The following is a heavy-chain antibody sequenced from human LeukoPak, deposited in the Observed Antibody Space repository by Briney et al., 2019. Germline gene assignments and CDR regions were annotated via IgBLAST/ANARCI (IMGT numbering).Heavy chain of an antibody. Sequence: GGSLRLSCAASGFTFSIYGMHWVRQAPGKGLEWVAVISYDGSNKYYADSVKGRFTISRDNSKNTLYLQMNSLRAEDTGVYYCPRDPFDYWGQGTLVTVSS. J-gene: IGHJ4*02. CDR1: GFTFSIYG. CDR3: PRDPFDY. CDR2: ISYDGSNK. V-gene: IGHV3-30*03.